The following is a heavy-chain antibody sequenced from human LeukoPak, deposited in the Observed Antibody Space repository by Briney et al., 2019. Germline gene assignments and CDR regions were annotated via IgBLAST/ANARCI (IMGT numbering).Heavy chain of an antibody. Sequence: PSETLSLTCTVSGGSISSYYWSWIRQPPGKGLEWIGYIYYSGRTNYNPSLKSRVTISVDTSKNQFSLKLSSVTAADTAVDYCARALRARITGTTASVYGMDVWGQGTTVTVSS. CDR1: GGSISSYY. J-gene: IGHJ6*02. V-gene: IGHV4-59*01. CDR3: ARALRARITGTTASVYGMDV. CDR2: IYYSGRT. D-gene: IGHD1-20*01.